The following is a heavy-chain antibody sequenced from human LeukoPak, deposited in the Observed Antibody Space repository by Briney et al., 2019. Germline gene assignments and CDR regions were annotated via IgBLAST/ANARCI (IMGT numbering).Heavy chain of an antibody. D-gene: IGHD1-26*01. CDR2: IYPGDSDT. CDR3: ARRVATSAPPYYTYGMDV. V-gene: IGHV5-51*01. Sequence: GESLKISCKASGYSFSSYWIGWVRQMPGKGLQWMGIIYPGDSDTRYSPSFKGQVTISAAKSISTAYLQWSSLKASDTPMYYCARRVATSAPPYYTYGMDVWGQGTTVTVSS. CDR1: GYSFSSYW. J-gene: IGHJ6*02.